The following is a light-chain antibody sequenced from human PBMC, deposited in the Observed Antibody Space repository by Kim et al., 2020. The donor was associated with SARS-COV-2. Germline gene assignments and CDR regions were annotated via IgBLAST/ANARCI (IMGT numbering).Light chain of an antibody. CDR3: AAWDDSLRGV. V-gene: IGLV1-47*01. Sequence: PGQRVTLSCSGSSPNIGSNYVYWYQQLPGTAPKLLIYRNNQRPSGVPDRFSGSKSGTSASLAISGLRSEDEADYYCAAWDDSLRGVFGGGTQLTVL. J-gene: IGLJ3*02. CDR1: SPNIGSNY. CDR2: RNN.